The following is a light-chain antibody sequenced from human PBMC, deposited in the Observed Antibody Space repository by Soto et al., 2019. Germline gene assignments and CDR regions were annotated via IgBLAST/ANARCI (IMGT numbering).Light chain of an antibody. CDR1: FSNIGNNY. CDR3: GTWDTSLSAFV. CDR2: DNH. V-gene: IGLV1-51*01. Sequence: QSVLTQPPSVSAAPGQKATISCSGSFSNIGNNYVSWYQHLPGTAPTLLIYDNHKRPSGIPDRFSGSKSGTSAILGITGLQTGDEADYYCGTWDTSLSAFVFGTGTQLTVL. J-gene: IGLJ1*01.